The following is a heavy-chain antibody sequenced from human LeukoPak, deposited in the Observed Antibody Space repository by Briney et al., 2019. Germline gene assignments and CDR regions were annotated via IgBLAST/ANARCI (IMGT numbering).Heavy chain of an antibody. D-gene: IGHD3-22*01. J-gene: IGHJ4*02. V-gene: IGHV4-39*07. Sequence: SETLSLTCTVSGGSISSSSYYWGWIRQPPGKGLEWIGSIYYSGSTYYNPSLKSRVTISVDTSKNQFSLRLNSVTPEDTAVYYCARGSWYYDSSGYSFDYWGQGTLVTVSS. CDR2: IYYSGST. CDR1: GGSISSSSYY. CDR3: ARGSWYYDSSGYSFDY.